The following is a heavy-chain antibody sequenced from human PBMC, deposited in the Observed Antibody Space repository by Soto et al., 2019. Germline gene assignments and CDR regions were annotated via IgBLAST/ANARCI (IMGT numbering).Heavy chain of an antibody. CDR3: ARRAGPPDYYDSSGSNDAFDI. CDR1: GYSFTSYW. J-gene: IGHJ3*02. CDR2: IYPGDSDT. D-gene: IGHD3-22*01. V-gene: IGHV5-51*01. Sequence: PGASLKISCKGSGYSFTSYWIGWVRQMPGKGLEWMGIIYPGDSDTRYSPSFQGQVTISADKSISTAYLQWSSLKASDTAMYYCARRAGPPDYYDSSGSNDAFDIWGQGTMVTVSS.